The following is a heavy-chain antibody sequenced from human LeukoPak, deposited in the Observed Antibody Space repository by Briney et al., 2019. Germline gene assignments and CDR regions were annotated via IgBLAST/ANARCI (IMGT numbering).Heavy chain of an antibody. D-gene: IGHD1-26*01. CDR2: IIPNSGGT. V-gene: IGHV1-2*02. J-gene: IGHJ3*02. Sequence: ASVKVSCKASGYTFTVYYIHWLRQAPGQGLEWMGWIIPNSGGTKYARKFQDRVTMTRDTSISTAYMELSSLTYDDTAVYYCARGVLLQGRGAFDIWGQGAMVTVSS. CDR3: ARGVLLQGRGAFDI. CDR1: GYTFTVYY.